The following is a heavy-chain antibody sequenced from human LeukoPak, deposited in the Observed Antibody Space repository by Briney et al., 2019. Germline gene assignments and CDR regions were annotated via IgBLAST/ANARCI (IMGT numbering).Heavy chain of an antibody. CDR2: ISSSSSYI. CDR1: GFTFSSYS. V-gene: IGHV3-21*01. CDR3: ARDPSIAAQVGFDH. J-gene: IGHJ4*02. D-gene: IGHD6-6*01. Sequence: PGGSPRLSCAASGFTFSSYSMNWVRQAPGKGLEWVSSISSSSSYIYYADSVKGRFTISRDNAKNSLYLQMNSLRAEDTAVYYCARDPSIAAQVGFDHWGQGTLVTVSS.